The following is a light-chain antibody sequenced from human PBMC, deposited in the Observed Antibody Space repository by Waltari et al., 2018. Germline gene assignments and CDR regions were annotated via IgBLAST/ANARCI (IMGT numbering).Light chain of an antibody. J-gene: IGLJ2*01. CDR1: SSDVGGSNF. Sequence: QSALPQPPSASGSPGQSVTISCTGTSSDVGGSNFVSWYQHHPGKSPSTIIYEVSERPSGVPDRFSGSKSGNTASLTVSGLQAEDEADYYCSSYVANNNPVFGGGTKLTVL. CDR3: SSYVANNNPV. V-gene: IGLV2-8*01. CDR2: EVS.